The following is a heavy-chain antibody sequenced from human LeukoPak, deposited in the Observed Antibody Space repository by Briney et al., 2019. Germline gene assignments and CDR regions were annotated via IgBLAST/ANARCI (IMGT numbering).Heavy chain of an antibody. V-gene: IGHV3-48*02. D-gene: IGHD3-3*01. CDR2: ISSSSSTI. CDR3: ARENTYYDFWSGYYTPTTRGNWFDP. Sequence: GGSLRLSCAASGFTFSSYSMNWVRQAPGKGLEWVSYISSSSSTIYYADSVKGRFTISRDNAKNSLYLQMNSLRDEDTAVYYCARENTYYDFWSGYYTPTTRGNWFDPWDQGTLVTVSS. CDR1: GFTFSSYS. J-gene: IGHJ5*02.